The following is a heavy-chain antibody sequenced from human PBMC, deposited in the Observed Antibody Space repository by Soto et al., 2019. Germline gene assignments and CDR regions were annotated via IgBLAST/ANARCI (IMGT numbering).Heavy chain of an antibody. V-gene: IGHV3-33*01. D-gene: IGHD3-10*01. CDR3: ERDPSDYYGSRPLEYYGMDV. CDR1: LFTYISYC. Sequence: SAGSVRLSSASSLFTYISYCMHRVRQAPANGLECLAVIWYDGSNKYYADSVKGRFTIYRDNSKNTLYLQMNSLRVEDTAVYYCERDPSDYYGSRPLEYYGMDVWVHGTTVTVS. J-gene: IGHJ6*02. CDR2: IWYDGSNK.